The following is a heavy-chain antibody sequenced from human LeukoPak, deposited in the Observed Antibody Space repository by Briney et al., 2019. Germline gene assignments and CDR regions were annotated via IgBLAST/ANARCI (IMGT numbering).Heavy chain of an antibody. CDR2: ISGSGRNT. D-gene: IGHD4-17*01. Sequence: PGGSLRLSCAASGFDFSSCGMSWVRQAPGKALEWVSSISGSGRNTYYADSVKGRFTISRDNSKNTLYLQMNSLRAEDTAVYYCAKGLTTVLDYWGQGTLVTVSS. CDR1: GFDFSSCG. V-gene: IGHV3-23*01. CDR3: AKGLTTVLDY. J-gene: IGHJ4*02.